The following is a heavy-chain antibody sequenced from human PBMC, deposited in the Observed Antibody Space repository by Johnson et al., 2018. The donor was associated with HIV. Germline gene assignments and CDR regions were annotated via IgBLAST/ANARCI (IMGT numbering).Heavy chain of an antibody. J-gene: IGHJ3*02. CDR2: FTWDGDRT. V-gene: IGHV3-20*04. CDR3: ARDPYYDFLTGPRDAFDI. D-gene: IGHD3-9*01. CDR1: GFTFDDYA. Sequence: VQLVESGGGVVRPGGSLRLSCAASGFTFDDYAMNWVRQAPGKGLEWVSGFTWDGDRTAYADSVKGRFTISRDTSKNTLYLQMNSLRAEDTAVYYCARDPYYDFLTGPRDAFDIWGQGTMVTVSS.